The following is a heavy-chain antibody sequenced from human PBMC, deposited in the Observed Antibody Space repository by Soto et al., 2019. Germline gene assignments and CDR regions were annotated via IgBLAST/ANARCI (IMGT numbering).Heavy chain of an antibody. J-gene: IGHJ4*02. CDR1: GFTVSNNY. D-gene: IGHD3-10*01. CDR2: IYSGGYT. Sequence: EVQLVESGGGLIQPGGSLRLSCAVSGFTVSNNYMSWVRQAPGKGLEGVSVIYSGGYTAYGDSVKGRFTISRDNSKNPLYTQMNTRRPGDPAFSYGGTPPGGGGYWGQGTLVTVSS. CDR3: GTPPGGGGY. V-gene: IGHV3-53*01.